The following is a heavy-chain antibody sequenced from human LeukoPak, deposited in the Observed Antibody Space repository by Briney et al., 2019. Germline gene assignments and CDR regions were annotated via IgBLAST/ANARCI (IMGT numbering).Heavy chain of an antibody. J-gene: IGHJ4*02. CDR3: ARGAVGATTTPLYFDY. Sequence: SSETLSLTCAVYGGPFSGYYWSWIRQPPGKGLEWIGEINHSGSTNYNPSLKSRVTISVDTSKNQFSLKLSSVTAADTAVYYCARGAVGATTTPLYFDYWGQGTLVTVSS. CDR2: INHSGST. D-gene: IGHD1-26*01. CDR1: GGPFSGYY. V-gene: IGHV4-34*01.